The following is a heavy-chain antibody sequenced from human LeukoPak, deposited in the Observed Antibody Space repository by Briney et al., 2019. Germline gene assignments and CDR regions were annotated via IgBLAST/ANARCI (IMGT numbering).Heavy chain of an antibody. J-gene: IGHJ4*02. D-gene: IGHD5-24*01. CDR3: ARELGLRWLQPETIDY. V-gene: IGHV1-46*01. Sequence: ASVTVSCKASGYTFTSYYMHWVRQAPGQGLEWMGIINPSGGSTSYAQKFQGRATMTRDTSTSTVYMELSSLRSEDTAVYYCARELGLRWLQPETIDYWGQGTLVTVSS. CDR1: GYTFTSYY. CDR2: INPSGGST.